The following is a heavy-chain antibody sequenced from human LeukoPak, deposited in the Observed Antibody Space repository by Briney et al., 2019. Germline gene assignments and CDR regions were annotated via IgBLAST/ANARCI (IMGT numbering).Heavy chain of an antibody. Sequence: PGGSLRLSCAASGFTFSSYWMHWVRQAPGKGLVWVSRINSDGSSTTYADSVKGRFTISRDNGKNTVYLQMNSLRAEDTAIYYCARVNYDSSGYSYYYYHYMDVWGKGTTVTVSS. V-gene: IGHV3-74*01. D-gene: IGHD3-22*01. CDR3: ARVNYDSSGYSYYYYHYMDV. CDR1: GFTFSSYW. CDR2: INSDGSST. J-gene: IGHJ6*03.